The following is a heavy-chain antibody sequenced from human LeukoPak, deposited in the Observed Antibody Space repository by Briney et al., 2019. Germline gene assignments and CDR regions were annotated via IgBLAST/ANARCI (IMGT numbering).Heavy chain of an antibody. D-gene: IGHD2-2*01. Sequence: ASVKVSCKASGYTFTGYYMHWVRQAPGQGLEWMGWINPNRGGTNYAQKFQSRVTMPRETSIRTAYMELSRLRSDDTAVYYCARGYQLLCGRCNWFDPWGQGTLVTASS. CDR2: INPNRGGT. CDR1: GYTFTGYY. V-gene: IGHV1-2*02. CDR3: ARGYQLLCGRCNWFDP. J-gene: IGHJ5*02.